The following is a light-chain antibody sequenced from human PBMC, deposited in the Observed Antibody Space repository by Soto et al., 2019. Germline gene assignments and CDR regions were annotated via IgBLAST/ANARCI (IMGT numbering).Light chain of an antibody. J-gene: IGKJ4*01. CDR1: QSVKSW. Sequence: DIQMTQSPSTLSASVGDRVTITYRASQSVKSWLAWYQQKPGTAPKLLIYDASTLENGVPSRFSGSGSGTEFTLTISSLQPDDFATFYCQQYDDYPLTFGGGTKV. V-gene: IGKV1-5*01. CDR3: QQYDDYPLT. CDR2: DAS.